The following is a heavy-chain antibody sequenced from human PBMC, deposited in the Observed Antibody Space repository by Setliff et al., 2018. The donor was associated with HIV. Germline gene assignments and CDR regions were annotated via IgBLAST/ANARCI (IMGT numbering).Heavy chain of an antibody. J-gene: IGHJ3*02. D-gene: IGHD5-12*01. CDR1: GGSISSSSYY. V-gene: IGHV4-39*07. Sequence: SETLSLTCTVSGGSISSSSYYWGWIRQPPGKGLEWIGSIYYSGSTYYNPSLKSRVTISVDTSKNQFSLKLSSVTAADTAVYYCARREVEMATHGDAFDIWSQGTMVTVSS. CDR3: ARREVEMATHGDAFDI. CDR2: IYYSGST.